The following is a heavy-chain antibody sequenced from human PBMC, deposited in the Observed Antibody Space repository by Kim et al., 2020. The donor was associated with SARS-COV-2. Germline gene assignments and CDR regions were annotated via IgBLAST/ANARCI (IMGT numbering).Heavy chain of an antibody. CDR2: FHYSGST. J-gene: IGHJ4*01. D-gene: IGHD1-1*01. V-gene: IGHV4-59*08. CDR3: ARHKAPTRLAEATYYFDY. CDR1: GGSISSYY. Sequence: SETLSLTCTVSGGSISSYYWSWIRRPPGKGLEWIGYFHYSGSTNYNPSLKSRFTISVDTSKNQFSLKLSSVTAADTASYYCARHKAPTRLAEATYYFDY.